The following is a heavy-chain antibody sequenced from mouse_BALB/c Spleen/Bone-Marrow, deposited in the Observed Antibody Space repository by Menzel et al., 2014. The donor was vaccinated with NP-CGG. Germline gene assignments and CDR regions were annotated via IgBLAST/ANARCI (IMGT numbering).Heavy chain of an antibody. Sequence: EVQLQQSGPSLVKPSQTLSLTCSVTGDSITSGYWNWIRKFPGNKLEYMGSISYSGGTYYNPSLRSRISITRDTSKNQYYLHLNSVTTEDTATYYCARTHYYGWFDYWGQGTTLTVSS. CDR2: ISYSGGT. CDR1: GDSITSGY. J-gene: IGHJ2*01. V-gene: IGHV3-8*02. CDR3: ARTHYYGWFDY. D-gene: IGHD1-2*01.